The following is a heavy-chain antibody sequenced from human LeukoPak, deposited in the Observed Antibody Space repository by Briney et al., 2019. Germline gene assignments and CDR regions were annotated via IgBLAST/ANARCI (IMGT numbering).Heavy chain of an antibody. CDR2: IKEDGSEK. D-gene: IGHD3-3*01. CDR3: ATDRGWRTSGYYLYYFEY. V-gene: IGHV3-7*01. J-gene: IGHJ4*02. CDR1: GFIFRNYW. Sequence: PGGSLRLSCAASGFIFRNYWMNWVRQAPGKGLEWVATIKEDGSEKYYVDFVKGRFTISRDNTMNSLYLQMSSLRAEDTAVYYCATDRGWRTSGYYLYYFEYWGQGTLVTYSS.